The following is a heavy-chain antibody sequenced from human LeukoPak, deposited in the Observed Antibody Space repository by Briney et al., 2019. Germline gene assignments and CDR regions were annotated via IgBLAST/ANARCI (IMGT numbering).Heavy chain of an antibody. V-gene: IGHV3-23*01. Sequence: GGSLRLSCAASGFTFSSYAMSWVRQAPGQGLEWVGVINGSGGSTYYAHSVEGRFTISRDNSTNTLYLQMNSLRAEDTAVYYGAEAPYSSPTDYWGQGTLVTVSS. CDR2: INGSGGST. CDR1: GFTFSSYA. D-gene: IGHD6-13*01. CDR3: AEAPYSSPTDY. J-gene: IGHJ4*02.